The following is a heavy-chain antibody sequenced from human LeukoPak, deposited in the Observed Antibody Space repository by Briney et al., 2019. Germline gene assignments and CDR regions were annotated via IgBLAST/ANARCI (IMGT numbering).Heavy chain of an antibody. CDR1: GYTSTTYY. J-gene: IGHJ4*02. CDR2: INPSGGST. V-gene: IGHV1-46*01. Sequence: ASVKGSCKASGYTSTTYYMHWVRQAPGQGFEWMGIINPSGGSTNYAQKFQGRVTMTRDTSTSTVYMELSSLRSDDTAVYYCARDLVGSYQDYWGQGTLVTVSS. D-gene: IGHD1-26*01. CDR3: ARDLVGSYQDY.